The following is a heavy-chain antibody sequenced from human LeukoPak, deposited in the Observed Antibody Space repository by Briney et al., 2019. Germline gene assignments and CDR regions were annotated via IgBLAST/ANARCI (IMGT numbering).Heavy chain of an antibody. CDR3: ASAEPRGIIWYPY. D-gene: IGHD6-13*01. J-gene: IGHJ4*02. Sequence: SETLSLTCTVSGGSISSYYWSWIRQPPGKGLEWIGEIYHSGSTNYNPSLKSRVTMSVDKSKNQFSLNLSSVTAADTAVYYCASAEPRGIIWYPYWGQGTLVTVSS. CDR1: GGSISSYY. CDR2: IYHSGST. V-gene: IGHV4-59*12.